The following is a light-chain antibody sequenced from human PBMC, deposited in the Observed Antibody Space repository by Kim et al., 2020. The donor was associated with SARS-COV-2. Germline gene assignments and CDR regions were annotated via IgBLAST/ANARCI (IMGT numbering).Light chain of an antibody. V-gene: IGKV3-20*01. Sequence: LSPGERATLSCRASQSVVSNYFACYQKQPRHAPSLLISGPSSTPSVIPDRCGGGWCGTYSSLTISRVQAEYFALYFCQQYGISPYTFRQGANL. J-gene: IGKJ2*01. CDR1: QSVVSNY. CDR2: GPS. CDR3: QQYGISPYT.